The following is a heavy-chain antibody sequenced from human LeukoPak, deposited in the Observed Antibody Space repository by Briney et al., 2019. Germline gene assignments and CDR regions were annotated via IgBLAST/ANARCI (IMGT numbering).Heavy chain of an antibody. CDR2: INHSGST. J-gene: IGHJ4*02. CDR3: ARGGRWLQYDY. CDR1: GGSFSGYY. V-gene: IGHV4-34*01. D-gene: IGHD5-24*01. Sequence: KTSETLSLTCAVYGGSFSGYYWSWIRQPPGKGLEWIGEINHSGSTNYNPSLKSRVTISVDTSKNQFSLKLSSVTAADTAVYYCARGGRWLQYDYWGQGTLVTVSS.